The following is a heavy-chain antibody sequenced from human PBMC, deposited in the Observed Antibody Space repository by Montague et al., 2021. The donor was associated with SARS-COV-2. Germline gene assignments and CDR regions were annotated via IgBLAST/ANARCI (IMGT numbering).Heavy chain of an antibody. Sequence: CAISGDSVSSDDAAWNWIRQSPSSEFEWQGRTYYRSKRYNDYAVSVKSRTTINPDTSKNQFSLQLNSVTPEDTAVYYCARDDPYCTNGVCYTGNWFDPWGQGTLVTVSS. J-gene: IGHJ5*02. CDR3: ARDDPYCTNGVCYTGNWFDP. CDR1: GDSVSSDDAA. D-gene: IGHD2-8*01. V-gene: IGHV6-1*01. CDR2: TYYRSKRYN.